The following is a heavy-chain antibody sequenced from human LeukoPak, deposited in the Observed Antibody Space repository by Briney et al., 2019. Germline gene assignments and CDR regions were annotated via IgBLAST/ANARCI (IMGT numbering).Heavy chain of an antibody. CDR2: ITGHGGTT. J-gene: IGHJ4*02. CDR1: RCTFSSYA. CDR3: AKDRPFGDFRRRDPVF. V-gene: IGHV3-23*01. Sequence: GGSLRLSCAASRCTFSSYAMSWVRQAPGKGLEGVSSITGHGGTTYYPYSVRARFTASRDTSTKTLYLQMNRLRAEDTAVYYCAKDRPFGDFRRRDPVFWGQGTLVTVSS. D-gene: IGHD4-17*01.